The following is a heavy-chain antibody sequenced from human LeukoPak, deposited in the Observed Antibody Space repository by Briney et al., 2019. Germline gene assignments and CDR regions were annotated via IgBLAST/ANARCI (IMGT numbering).Heavy chain of an antibody. Sequence: PSETLSLTCAVYGGSFSGYYWSWIRQPPGKGLEWIGEINHSGSTNYNPSLKSRVTISVDTSKNQFSLKLSSVTAADTAVYYCARVMIAARSPFDYWGQGTLVTVS. CDR1: GGSFSGYY. D-gene: IGHD6-6*01. V-gene: IGHV4-34*01. J-gene: IGHJ4*02. CDR3: ARVMIAARSPFDY. CDR2: INHSGST.